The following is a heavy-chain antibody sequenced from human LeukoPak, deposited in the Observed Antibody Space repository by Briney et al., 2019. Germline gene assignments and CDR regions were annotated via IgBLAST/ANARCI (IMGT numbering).Heavy chain of an antibody. CDR3: ARQGDCDQPLRYYYGMDV. CDR2: IYHSGST. J-gene: IGHJ6*04. D-gene: IGHD2-2*01. Sequence: SGTLSLTCAVSGGPNSSSNWRGRVRQPPGKGLEWIGEIYHSGSTKYNPSLKSRVTISVDKSKNQFSLKLSSVTAADTAVYYCARQGDCDQPLRYYYGMDVWGKGTTVTVSS. V-gene: IGHV4-4*02. CDR1: GGPNSSSNW.